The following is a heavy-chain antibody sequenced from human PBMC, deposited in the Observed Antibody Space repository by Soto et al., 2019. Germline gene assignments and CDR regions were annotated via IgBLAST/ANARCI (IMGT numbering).Heavy chain of an antibody. CDR3: ARWISGGYSDWFDP. CDR2: INVDNGET. V-gene: IGHV1-18*04. CDR1: GYNFMGYG. Sequence: QVQLVQSGAEVKKPGASVKVSCKASGYNFMGYGFTWVRQAPGQGLEWMGWINVDNGETKYPQKIQGRVTMTTDTSTSTVYMELRSLTSDDTAVYYCARWISGGYSDWFDPWGHGTLVTVSS. D-gene: IGHD1-26*01. J-gene: IGHJ5*02.